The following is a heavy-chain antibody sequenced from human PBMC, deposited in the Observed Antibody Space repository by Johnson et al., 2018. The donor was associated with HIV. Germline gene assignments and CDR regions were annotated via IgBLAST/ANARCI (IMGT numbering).Heavy chain of an antibody. J-gene: IGHJ3*02. CDR3: ARNWAAGIAAATMWWHAFDI. CDR2: INWNGGST. CDR1: GFTFDDYG. D-gene: IGHD6-13*01. Sequence: VQLVESGGGVVRPGGSLRLSCAASGFTFDDYGMSWVRQAPGKGLEWVSGINWNGGSTGYADSVKGRFTISRDNAKNSLYLQMNSLRAEDTAVYYCARNWAAGIAAATMWWHAFDIWGQGTMVTVSS. V-gene: IGHV3-20*04.